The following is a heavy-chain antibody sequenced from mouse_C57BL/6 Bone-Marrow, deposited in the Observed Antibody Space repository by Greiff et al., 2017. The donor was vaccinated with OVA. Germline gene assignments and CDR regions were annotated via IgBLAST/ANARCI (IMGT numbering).Heavy chain of an antibody. Sequence: QVQLQQPGAELVRPGSSVKLSCKASGYTFTSYWMDWVKQRPGQGLEWIGNIYPSDSETHYNQKFKDKATLTVDKSSSTAYLQLSSLTSEDSAVYYCARGYVSSLWYFDVWGTGTTVTVSS. CDR1: GYTFTSYW. D-gene: IGHD1-1*01. V-gene: IGHV1-61*01. J-gene: IGHJ1*03. CDR3: ARGYVSSLWYFDV. CDR2: IYPSDSET.